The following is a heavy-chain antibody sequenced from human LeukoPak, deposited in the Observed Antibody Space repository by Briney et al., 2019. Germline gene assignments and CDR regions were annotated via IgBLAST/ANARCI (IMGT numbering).Heavy chain of an antibody. D-gene: IGHD4-17*01. V-gene: IGHV4-31*03. CDR2: IYYSGST. Sequence: SQTPSLTCTVSGGSISSGGYYWSWIRQHPGKGLEWIGYIYYSGSTYYNPSLKSRVTISVDTSKNQFSLKLSSVTAADTAVYYCAREGDYVDWFDPWGQGTLVTVSS. CDR1: GGSISSGGYY. CDR3: AREGDYVDWFDP. J-gene: IGHJ5*02.